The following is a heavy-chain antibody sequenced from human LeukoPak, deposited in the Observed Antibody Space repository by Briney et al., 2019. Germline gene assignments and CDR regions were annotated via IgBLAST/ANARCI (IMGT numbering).Heavy chain of an antibody. V-gene: IGHV1-69*05. D-gene: IGHD2-2*02. CDR1: GGTFSSYA. Sequence: ASVKVSCKASGGTFSSYAISWVRQAPGQGLEWMGGIIPIFGTANYAQKFQGRVTITTDESTSTAYMELSSLRSEDTAVYYCARDRAGYCSSTSCYTDFDYWGQGTLVTVSS. CDR3: ARDRAGYCSSTSCYTDFDY. J-gene: IGHJ4*02. CDR2: IIPIFGTA.